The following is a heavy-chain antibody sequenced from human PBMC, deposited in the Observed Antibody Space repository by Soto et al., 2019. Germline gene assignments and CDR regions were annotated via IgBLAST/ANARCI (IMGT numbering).Heavy chain of an antibody. CDR1: GGSISSYY. V-gene: IGHV4-4*07. CDR2: IYTTGST. D-gene: IGHD6-6*01. CDR3: AREYSSSSGRTLDI. J-gene: IGHJ3*02. Sequence: SETLSLTCTVSGGSISSYYWSWIRQPAGKGLEWIGRIYTTGSTNYNPSLKSRVTMSVDTSKNQFSLNLSSVTAADAAIYYCAREYSSSSGRTLDIWGHGTMVTVSS.